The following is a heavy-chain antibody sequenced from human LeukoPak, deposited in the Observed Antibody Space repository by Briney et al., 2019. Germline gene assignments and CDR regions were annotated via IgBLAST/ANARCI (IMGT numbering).Heavy chain of an antibody. J-gene: IGHJ4*02. CDR3: ARGGYSGYDLGNFDY. CDR1: GYSFTSYW. D-gene: IGHD5-12*01. V-gene: IGHV5-51*01. CDR2: IYPGDSDT. Sequence: GESLKISCKGSGYSFTSYWIGWVRQMPGKGLEWMGIIYPGDSDTRYSPSFQGLVTISADKSISTAYLQWSSLKASDTAMYYCARGGYSGYDLGNFDYWGQGTLVTVSS.